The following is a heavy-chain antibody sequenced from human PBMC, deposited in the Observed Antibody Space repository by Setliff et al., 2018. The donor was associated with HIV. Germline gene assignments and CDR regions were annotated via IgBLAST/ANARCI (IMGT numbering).Heavy chain of an antibody. CDR2: INYSGSI. D-gene: IGHD3-22*01. V-gene: IGHV4-59*12. J-gene: IGHJ4*02. CDR3: ARVRLTMIMMVDYFDQ. Sequence: PSETLSLTCTVSGASISPYSWTWIRQPPGKALQWIDYINYSGSINYNASLKSPVTLCVDMSKNHFSLSLTSVTAADTAVYYCARVRLTMIMMVDYFDQWGQGTLVTVSS. CDR1: GASISPYS.